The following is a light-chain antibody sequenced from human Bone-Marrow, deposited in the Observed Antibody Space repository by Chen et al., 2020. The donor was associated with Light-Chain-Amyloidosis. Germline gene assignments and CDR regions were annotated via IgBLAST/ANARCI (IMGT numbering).Light chain of an antibody. CDR2: EVT. CDR3: SSYTITNTLV. CDR1: SSDVGGDNH. J-gene: IGLJ1*01. V-gene: IGLV2-14*01. Sequence: ALTQPASVSGSPGQSITISCPGTSSDVGGDNHVSWYQQHPAKAPKLMIYEVTNRPSWVPDRFSGSKSDNTASLTISGLQTEDEADYFCSSYTITNTLVFGSGTRVTVL.